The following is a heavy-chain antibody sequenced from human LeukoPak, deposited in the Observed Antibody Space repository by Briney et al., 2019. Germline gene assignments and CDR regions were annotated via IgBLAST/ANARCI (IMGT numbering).Heavy chain of an antibody. Sequence: SVKVSCKASGGTFSSYAISWVRQAPGQGLEWMGGIIPIFGTANYAQKFQGRVTITTDESTSTAYMELRSLRSDDTAVYYCARGSVATPDHWFDPWGQGTLVTVSS. CDR1: GGTFSSYA. D-gene: IGHD5-12*01. CDR3: ARGSVATPDHWFDP. CDR2: IIPIFGTA. V-gene: IGHV1-69*05. J-gene: IGHJ5*02.